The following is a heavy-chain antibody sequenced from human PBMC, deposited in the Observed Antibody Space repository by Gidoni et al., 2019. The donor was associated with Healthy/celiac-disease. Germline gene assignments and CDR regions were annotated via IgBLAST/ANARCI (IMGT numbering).Heavy chain of an antibody. CDR1: GFTCSNCA. D-gene: IGHD4-17*01. V-gene: IGHV3-23*01. J-gene: IGHJ5*02. Sequence: EVQLLESGGGWVQPGGSLRLPYAAAGFTCSNCAMSWVRQAPGKGLEWGSAISGSGVSTHYADSVKGRFTISRDNSKNTLYLQMNSLRAEDTAVYYCAKDGVDVTVTTSGWFDPWGQGTLVTVSS. CDR2: ISGSGVST. CDR3: AKDGVDVTVTTSGWFDP.